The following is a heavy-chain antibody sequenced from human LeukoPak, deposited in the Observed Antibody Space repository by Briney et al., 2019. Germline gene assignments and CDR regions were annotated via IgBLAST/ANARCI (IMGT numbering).Heavy chain of an antibody. Sequence: SETLSLTCTVSGASISSYYWSWIRQPAGKGLEWIGRFYSSGSNNYNPSLKSRVTMSVDTSKNQFSLKLSSVTAADTAVYYCASDLDSYSSTWYPYTSGWYLDYWGQGTLVTVSS. CDR3: ASDLDSYSSTWYPYTSGWYLDY. V-gene: IGHV4-4*07. CDR2: FYSSGSN. CDR1: GASISSYY. D-gene: IGHD6-13*01. J-gene: IGHJ4*02.